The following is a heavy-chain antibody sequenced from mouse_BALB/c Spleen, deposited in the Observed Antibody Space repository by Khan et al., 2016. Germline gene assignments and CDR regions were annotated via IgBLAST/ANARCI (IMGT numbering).Heavy chain of an antibody. V-gene: IGHV1-9*01. J-gene: IGHJ4*01. CDR1: GYTFSNYW. CDR2: ILRGSGYS. Sequence: QIQLVQSGAELMKPGASVKISCKATGYTFSNYWIEWVKQRPGHGLEWIGDILRGSGYSNSNENFKGKATFTADASSNTADMQLNSLTSEESAVYFCARSWYSMYDWGQGTSVTVSS. CDR3: ARSWYSMYD.